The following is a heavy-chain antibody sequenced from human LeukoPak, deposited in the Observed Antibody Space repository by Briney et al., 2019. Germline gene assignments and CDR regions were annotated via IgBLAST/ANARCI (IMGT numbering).Heavy chain of an antibody. CDR2: ISGSGGST. CDR1: GFTFSSYA. CDR3: ARDRITMVRGANFDY. Sequence: GGSLRLSCAASGFTFSSYATSWVRQAPGKGLEWVSAISGSGGSTYYADSVKGRFTISRDNSKNTLYLQMNSLRAEDTAVYYCARDRITMVRGANFDYWGQGTLVTVSS. V-gene: IGHV3-23*01. J-gene: IGHJ4*02. D-gene: IGHD3-10*01.